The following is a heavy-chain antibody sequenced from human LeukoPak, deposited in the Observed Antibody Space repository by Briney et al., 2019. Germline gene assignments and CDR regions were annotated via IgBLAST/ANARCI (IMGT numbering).Heavy chain of an antibody. CDR3: ARNWFDP. V-gene: IGHV3-53*05. CDR2: IYSGGST. CDR1: GFTVSSDY. J-gene: IGHJ5*02. Sequence: GGSLRLSCAASGFTVSSDYMSWVRQAPGKGLEWVSVIYSGGSTYYADSVKGRFAISGDKSKNTVYLQMNSLRFEDTAMYYCARNWFDPWGQGTLVTVSS.